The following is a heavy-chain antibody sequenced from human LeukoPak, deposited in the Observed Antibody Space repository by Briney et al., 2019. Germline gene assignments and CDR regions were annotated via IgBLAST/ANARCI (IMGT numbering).Heavy chain of an antibody. V-gene: IGHV1-18*01. CDR1: GYTFTSYG. Sequence: ASVKVSCKASGYTFTSYGISWVRQAPGQGLEWMGWISAYNGNTNYAQKLQGRVTMTRDTSISTAYMELSRLRSDDTAVYYCARDITTLWSEGQYGMDVWGQGTTVTVSS. J-gene: IGHJ6*02. CDR2: ISAYNGNT. D-gene: IGHD5-18*01. CDR3: ARDITTLWSEGQYGMDV.